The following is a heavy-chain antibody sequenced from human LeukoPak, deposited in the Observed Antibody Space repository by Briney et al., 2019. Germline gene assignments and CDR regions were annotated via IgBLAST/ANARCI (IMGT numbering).Heavy chain of an antibody. D-gene: IGHD6-13*01. CDR1: RFTFSDYR. CDR3: AKDRAAAGDYYYYGMDV. J-gene: IGHJ6*02. CDR2: ISNDLTTI. Sequence: GGSLRLSCVASRFTFSDYRMTWVRQAPGKGLEWIAYISNDLTTIHYAASVKGRFTISRDNSKNTLYLQMNSLRAEDTAVYYCAKDRAAAGDYYYYGMDVWGQGTTVTVSS. V-gene: IGHV3-48*01.